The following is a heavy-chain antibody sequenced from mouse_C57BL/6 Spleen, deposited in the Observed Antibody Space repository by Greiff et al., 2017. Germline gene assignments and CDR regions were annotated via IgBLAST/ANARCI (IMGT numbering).Heavy chain of an antibody. CDR1: GYAFSSYW. CDR3: ARSDSSYGYFDV. Sequence: VQLQQSGAELVKPGASVKISCKASGYAFSSYWMNWVKQRPGKGLEWIGQIYPGVGDTNYNGKFKGKAPLTADKSSSTAYMQLSSLTSEDSAVYFCARSDSSYGYFDVWGTGTTVTVSS. CDR2: IYPGVGDT. J-gene: IGHJ1*03. V-gene: IGHV1-80*01. D-gene: IGHD1-1*01.